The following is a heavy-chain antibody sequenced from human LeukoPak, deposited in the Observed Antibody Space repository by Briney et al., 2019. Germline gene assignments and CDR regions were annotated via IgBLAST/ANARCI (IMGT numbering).Heavy chain of an antibody. V-gene: IGHV1-18*01. J-gene: IGHJ4*02. CDR3: ATVVGATTLDY. D-gene: IGHD1-26*01. Sequence: ASVKVSCKASGYTFTSYGISWVRQAPGQGLEWMGWISAYNGNTNYAQKLQGRVTMTTDTSTSTAYMELSSLRSEDTAVYYCATVVGATTLDYWGQGTLVTVSS. CDR2: ISAYNGNT. CDR1: GYTFTSYG.